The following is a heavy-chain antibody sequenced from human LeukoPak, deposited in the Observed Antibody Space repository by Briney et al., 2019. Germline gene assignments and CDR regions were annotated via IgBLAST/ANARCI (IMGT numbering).Heavy chain of an antibody. J-gene: IGHJ5*02. D-gene: IGHD6-13*01. Sequence: SETLSLTCAVYGGSFSSYYWSWIRQPPGKGLEWIGYIYYSGSTNYNPSLKSRVTISVDTSKNQFSLKLSSVTAADTAVYYCARHPYSTNWFDPWGQGTLVTVSS. CDR3: ARHPYSTNWFDP. V-gene: IGHV4-59*08. CDR1: GGSFSSYY. CDR2: IYYSGST.